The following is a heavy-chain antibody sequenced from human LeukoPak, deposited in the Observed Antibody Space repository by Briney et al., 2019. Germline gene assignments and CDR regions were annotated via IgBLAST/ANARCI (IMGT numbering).Heavy chain of an antibody. CDR1: GFTFNNYG. CDR3: AKDSRSPYCSGGACYRGFDY. Sequence: GGSLRLSCAASGFTFNNYGMNWVRQPPGKGLEWVAVIWYDGSNEYYADSVKGRFTISRDNSKNTLYLQMNSLRAEDTAVYYCAKDSRSPYCSGGACYRGFDYWGQGTLVTVSS. J-gene: IGHJ4*02. V-gene: IGHV3-33*06. D-gene: IGHD2-15*01. CDR2: IWYDGSNE.